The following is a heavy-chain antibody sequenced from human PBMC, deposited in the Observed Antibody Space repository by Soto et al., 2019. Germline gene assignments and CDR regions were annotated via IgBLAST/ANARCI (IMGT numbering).Heavy chain of an antibody. Sequence: SETLSLTCPVSGGSISSYYWSWIRQPPGKGLEWIGYIYYSGSTNYNPSLKSRVTISVDTSKNQFSLKLNSVTAADTAVYYCARMNYYDTSGYPFDYWGQGMMVTVS. CDR2: IYYSGST. D-gene: IGHD3-22*01. J-gene: IGHJ4*02. V-gene: IGHV4-59*01. CDR3: ARMNYYDTSGYPFDY. CDR1: GGSISSYY.